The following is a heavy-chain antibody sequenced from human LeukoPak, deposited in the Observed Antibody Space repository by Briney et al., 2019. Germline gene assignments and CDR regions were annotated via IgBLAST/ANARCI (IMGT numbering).Heavy chain of an antibody. CDR3: ARVIEFGDLYAFDM. V-gene: IGHV3-74*01. D-gene: IGHD3-10*01. CDR1: GFTFSSYW. CDR2: ISHDGSST. J-gene: IGHJ3*02. Sequence: GGSLRLSCAASGFTFSSYWMHWVRQDPGEGPVWVSRISHDGSSTSYADSVKGRFTISRDNAKNTLYLQMNSLRAEDTAVYYCARVIEFGDLYAFDMWGLGTMVTVSS.